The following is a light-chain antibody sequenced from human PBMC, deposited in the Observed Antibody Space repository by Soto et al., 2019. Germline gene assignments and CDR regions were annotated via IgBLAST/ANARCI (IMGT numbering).Light chain of an antibody. V-gene: IGLV1-40*01. CDR3: QSYDSSLSGYV. Sequence: QSVLTQAPSVTGGPGQRVTISCTGSSSNIGAGYDVHWYQHLPGTAPKLLIYGNNNRPSGVPDRFSGSKSGTSASLAITGLQAEDEADYYCQSYDSSLSGYVFGTGTKLTVL. J-gene: IGLJ1*01. CDR2: GNN. CDR1: SSNIGAGYD.